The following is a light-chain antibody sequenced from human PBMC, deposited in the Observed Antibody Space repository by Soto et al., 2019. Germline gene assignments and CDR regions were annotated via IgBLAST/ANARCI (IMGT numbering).Light chain of an antibody. J-gene: IGLJ2*01. CDR1: SSNIGGYY. Sequence: QSVLTQPPSGSGTPGQRVTISCSGSSSNIGGYYVYWYQQLPGTAPKLLIYSNNERPSGVPDRFSGSKSGTSASLAISGLRSEDEADYYCAAWDDSLSGYVVFGGGTKLTVL. CDR2: SNN. V-gene: IGLV1-47*02. CDR3: AAWDDSLSGYVV.